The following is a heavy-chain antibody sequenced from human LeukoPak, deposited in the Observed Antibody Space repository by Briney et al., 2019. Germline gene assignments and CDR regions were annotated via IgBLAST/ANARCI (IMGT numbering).Heavy chain of an antibody. D-gene: IGHD3-22*01. CDR1: GYTFTGYY. J-gene: IGHJ4*02. Sequence: PSVKVSCKASGYTFTGYYMHWVRQAPGQGLEWMGWINPNSCGTNYAQKFQGRVTMTRDTSISTAYMELSRLRSDDTAVYYCARDPGYYDSSGYDYWGQGTLVTVSS. CDR2: INPNSCGT. CDR3: ARDPGYYDSSGYDY. V-gene: IGHV1-2*02.